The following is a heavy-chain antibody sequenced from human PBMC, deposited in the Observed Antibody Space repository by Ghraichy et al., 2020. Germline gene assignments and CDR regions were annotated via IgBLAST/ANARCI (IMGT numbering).Heavy chain of an antibody. CDR2: ISSSSSYI. CDR1: GFTFSSYS. Sequence: GGSLRLSCAASGFTFSSYSMNWVRQAPGKGLEWVSSISSSSSYIYYADSVKGRFTISRDNAKNSLYLQMNSLRAEDTAVYYCARDLLTYDYVWGSPIAPGDYWGQGTLVTVSS. V-gene: IGHV3-21*01. CDR3: ARDLLTYDYVWGSPIAPGDY. D-gene: IGHD3-16*01. J-gene: IGHJ4*02.